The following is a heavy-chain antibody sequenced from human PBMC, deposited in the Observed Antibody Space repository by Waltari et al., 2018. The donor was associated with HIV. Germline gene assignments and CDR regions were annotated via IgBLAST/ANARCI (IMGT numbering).Heavy chain of an antibody. CDR3: ARDLANYASTRRYFDY. CDR1: GYTCTSNG. Sequence: QVQLVQSGAEVKKTGASVKVSCKASGYTCTSNGISWVRQAPGQGLEWMGWISAHNGNTNYAQNLQCIVAMTTYTSTSAAYMELRGLGSACTSVYYCARDLANYASTRRYFDYWGQGTLVTVSS. D-gene: IGHD3-22*01. J-gene: IGHJ4*02. CDR2: ISAHNGNT. V-gene: IGHV1-18*01.